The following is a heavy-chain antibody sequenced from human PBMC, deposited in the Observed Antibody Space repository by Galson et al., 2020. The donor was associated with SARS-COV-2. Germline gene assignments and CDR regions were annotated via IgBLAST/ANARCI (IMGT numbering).Heavy chain of an antibody. CDR3: ARVGGYNSPFYF. CDR2: ISWSGST. Sequence: SETMSLTCTVSGGSISSYYWSWIRQPPGKGLEWIGYISWSGSTHYNPSLNGRVTLSVDTSKNHFSLNLSSVTAADTAIYYCARVGGYNSPFYFWGQGALVIVSS. CDR1: GGSISSYY. D-gene: IGHD5-12*01. V-gene: IGHV4-59*13. J-gene: IGHJ4*02.